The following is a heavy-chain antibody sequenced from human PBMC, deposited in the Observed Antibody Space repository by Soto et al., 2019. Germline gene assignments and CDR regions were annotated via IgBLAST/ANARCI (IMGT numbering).Heavy chain of an antibody. J-gene: IGHJ4*02. CDR2: IYYSGST. V-gene: IGHV4-30-4*01. Sequence: SETLSLTCTVSGGSISSGDYYWSWIRQPPGKGLEWIGYIYYSGSTYYNPSLKSRVTISVDTSKNQFSLKLSSVTAADTAVYYCARVPYYYDSSGPDYWGQGTLVTVSS. CDR3: ARVPYYYDSSGPDY. CDR1: GGSISSGDYY. D-gene: IGHD3-22*01.